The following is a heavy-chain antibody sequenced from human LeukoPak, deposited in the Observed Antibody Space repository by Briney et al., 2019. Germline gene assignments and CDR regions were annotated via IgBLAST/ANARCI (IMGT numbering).Heavy chain of an antibody. D-gene: IGHD6-25*01. CDR3: ARQLYSSATV. Sequence: SETLSLTCTVSGDSISSSNYFWGWIRQPPGKGLEWVGNIYHSWNTFYNPSLKCRVTISAGTSKNQFSLKLTFVTVADTAVYYCARQLYSSATVWGQGTTVIVSS. V-gene: IGHV4-39*01. J-gene: IGHJ6*02. CDR2: IYHSWNT. CDR1: GDSISSSNYF.